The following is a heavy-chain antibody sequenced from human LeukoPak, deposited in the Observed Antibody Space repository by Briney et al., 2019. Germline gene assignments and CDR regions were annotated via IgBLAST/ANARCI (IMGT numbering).Heavy chain of an antibody. V-gene: IGHV3-30*18. J-gene: IGHJ3*01. Sequence: GGSLRLSCAASGFTFSTYGMHWVRQAPGKGLEWVAVISNDESNKYYADSVKGRFTISRDNSKNTLYLQMNSLRAEDTAVFYCAKDGGMATIDHDAFDLWGQGTMVTVSS. CDR3: AKDGGMATIDHDAFDL. CDR2: ISNDESNK. D-gene: IGHD5-24*01. CDR1: GFTFSTYG.